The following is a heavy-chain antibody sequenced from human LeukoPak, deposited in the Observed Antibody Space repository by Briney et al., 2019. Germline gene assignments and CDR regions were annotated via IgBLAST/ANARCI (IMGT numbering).Heavy chain of an antibody. D-gene: IGHD3-22*01. CDR2: IYTSGST. CDR3: ARDGYYDSSGYSLSPGPGD. Sequence: SETLPLTCTVSGGSISSYYWSWIRQPAGKGLEWIGRIYTSGSTNYNPSLKSRVTMSVDTSKNQFYLKLSSVTAADTAVYYCARDGYYDSSGYSLSPGPGDWGQGTLVTVSS. J-gene: IGHJ4*02. V-gene: IGHV4-4*07. CDR1: GGSISSYY.